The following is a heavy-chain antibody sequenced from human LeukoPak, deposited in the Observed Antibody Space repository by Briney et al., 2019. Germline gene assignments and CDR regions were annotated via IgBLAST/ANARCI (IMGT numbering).Heavy chain of an antibody. V-gene: IGHV3-74*01. Sequence: PGGSLRLSCAASGFSFSNYWMHWVRQAPGKGLVWISRINSDGSSTSYADSVKGRVTISGDNAKNTLYLQMNSPRAEDTAVYYCVATYLYAMDVWGKGTTVTVSS. J-gene: IGHJ6*04. CDR2: INSDGSST. CDR3: VATYLYAMDV. D-gene: IGHD2-2*02. CDR1: GFSFSNYW.